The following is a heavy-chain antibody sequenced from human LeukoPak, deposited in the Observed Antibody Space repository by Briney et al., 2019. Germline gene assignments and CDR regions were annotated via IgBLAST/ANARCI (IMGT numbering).Heavy chain of an antibody. CDR3: ARGIAVAGYYYYMDV. V-gene: IGHV3-21*01. CDR2: ISSSSSYI. J-gene: IGHJ6*03. D-gene: IGHD6-19*01. CDR1: GFTFSSYS. Sequence: GGSLRLSCAASGFTFSSYSMNWVRQAPGKGLEWVSSISSSSSYIYYADSVKGRFTISRDNAKNSLYLQMNSLRAEDTAVYYCARGIAVAGYYYYMDVWGKGTTVTISS.